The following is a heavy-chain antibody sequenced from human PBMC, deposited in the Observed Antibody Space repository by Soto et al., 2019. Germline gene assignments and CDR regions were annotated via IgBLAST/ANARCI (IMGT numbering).Heavy chain of an antibody. J-gene: IGHJ4*02. V-gene: IGHV4-59*01. CDR2: INYSGST. Sequence: QVQLQESGPGLVKPSETLSLTCTVSGGSISSYYWSWIRQPPGKGLEWIGYINYSGSTNYNPSLKSRVTISVDTSNHQFSLNLSSVTAADTAVYYCARGVRAPETFDYWGQGTLVTVSS. CDR1: GGSISSYY. D-gene: IGHD3-10*01. CDR3: ARGVRAPETFDY.